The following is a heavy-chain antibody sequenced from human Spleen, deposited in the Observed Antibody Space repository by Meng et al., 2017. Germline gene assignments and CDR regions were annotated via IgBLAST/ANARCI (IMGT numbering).Heavy chain of an antibody. V-gene: IGHV4-39*07. CDR2: IYYSGNT. D-gene: IGHD2-21*02. CDR3: ARAPRLIHRVVVTAMLDY. J-gene: IGHJ4*02. Sequence: SETLSLTCTVSGGSISSSTYYWGWIRQPPGKGLEWIGYIYYSGNTYYNSSLKSRVTISVDTSKNQFSLKLSSVTAADTAVYYCARAPRLIHRVVVTAMLDYWGQGTLVTVSS. CDR1: GGSISSSTYY.